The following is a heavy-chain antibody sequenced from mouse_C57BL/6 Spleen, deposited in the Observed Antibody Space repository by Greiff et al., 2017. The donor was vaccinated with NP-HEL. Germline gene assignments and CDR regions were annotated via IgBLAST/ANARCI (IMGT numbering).Heavy chain of an antibody. J-gene: IGHJ4*01. CDR3: ARWDGCYGMDY. Sequence: VQLQQSGPELVKPGASVKISCKASGYAFSSSWMNWVKQRPGKGLEWIGRIYPGDGDTNYNGKFKGKATLTADKSSSTAYMQLSSLTSEDSAVYFCARWDGCYGMDYWGQGTSVTVSS. CDR2: IYPGDGDT. V-gene: IGHV1-82*01. D-gene: IGHD2-3*01. CDR1: GYAFSSSW.